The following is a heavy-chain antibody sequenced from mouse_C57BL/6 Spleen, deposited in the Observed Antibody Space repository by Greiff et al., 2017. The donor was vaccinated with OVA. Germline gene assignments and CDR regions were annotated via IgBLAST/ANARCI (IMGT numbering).Heavy chain of an antibody. Sequence: QVQLKQSGPELVKPGASVKISCKASGYAFSSSWMNWVKQRPGKGLEWIGRIYPGAGDTNYNGKFKGKATLTADKSSSTAYMQLSSLTSEDSAVYFCARGALLSDYWGQGTTLTVSS. D-gene: IGHD2-1*01. V-gene: IGHV1-82*01. J-gene: IGHJ2*01. CDR1: GYAFSSSW. CDR3: ARGALLSDY. CDR2: IYPGAGDT.